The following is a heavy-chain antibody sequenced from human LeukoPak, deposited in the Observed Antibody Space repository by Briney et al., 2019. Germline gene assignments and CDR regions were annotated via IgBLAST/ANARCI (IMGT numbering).Heavy chain of an antibody. Sequence: GGSLRLSCAASRFTVSSNYMSWVRQAPGKGLEWVSVIYSGGSTYYADSVKGRFTISRDNSKNTLYLQMNSLRAEDTAVYYCASYDSSGYWAYYFDYWGQGTLVTVSS. V-gene: IGHV3-66*02. J-gene: IGHJ4*02. CDR1: RFTVSSNY. CDR3: ASYDSSGYWAYYFDY. D-gene: IGHD3-22*01. CDR2: IYSGGST.